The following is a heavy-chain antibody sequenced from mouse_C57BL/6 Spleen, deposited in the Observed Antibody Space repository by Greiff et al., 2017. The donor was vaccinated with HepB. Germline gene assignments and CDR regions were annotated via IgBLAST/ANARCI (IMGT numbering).Heavy chain of an antibody. D-gene: IGHD2-5*01. J-gene: IGHJ4*01. CDR2: ISSGGSYT. CDR1: GFTFSSYG. Sequence: EVQRVESGGDLVKPGGSLKLSCAASGFTFSSYGMSWVRQTPDKRLEWVATISSGGSYTYYPDSVKGRFTISRDNAKNTLYLQMSSLKSEDTAMYYCARQGAYYSNFYAMDYWGLGTSVTVSS. V-gene: IGHV5-6*01. CDR3: ARQGAYYSNFYAMDY.